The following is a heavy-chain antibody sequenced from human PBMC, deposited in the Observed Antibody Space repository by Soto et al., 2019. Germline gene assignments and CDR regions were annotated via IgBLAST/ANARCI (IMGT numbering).Heavy chain of an antibody. Sequence: RGPLRLSCEAPGFIYSNYAMSWVRQAPGEGLEWVLGMGGSNGDKYYADSVRGRFTISRDNSKSTLFLQMNSLGAKDTAVYYCARVRGGRYDFLIGCDPTHYFDXWGQGTLVTVSX. CDR2: MGGSNGDK. J-gene: IGHJ4*02. V-gene: IGHV3-23*01. D-gene: IGHD3-3*01. CDR3: ARVRGGRYDFLIGCDPTHYFDX. CDR1: GFIYSNYA.